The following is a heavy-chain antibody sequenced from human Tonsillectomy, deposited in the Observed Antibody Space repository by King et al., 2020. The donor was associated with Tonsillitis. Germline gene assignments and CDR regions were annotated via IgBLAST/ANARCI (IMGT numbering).Heavy chain of an antibody. D-gene: IGHD3-16*02. CDR2: SYYTGST. J-gene: IGHJ4*02. CDR1: GGSITTDSYY. CDR3: ARQTYDYLWGSYRPTFDY. V-gene: IGHV4-39*01. Sequence: QLQESGPGLVKPSETLSLTCTVSGGSITTDSYYWGWIRQPPGKGLEWVGSSYYTGSTHFNPSLKSRVTISVDTSKNQFSLKLSSVTAADTAVYYCARQTYDYLWGSYRPTFDYWGQGTLVTVSS.